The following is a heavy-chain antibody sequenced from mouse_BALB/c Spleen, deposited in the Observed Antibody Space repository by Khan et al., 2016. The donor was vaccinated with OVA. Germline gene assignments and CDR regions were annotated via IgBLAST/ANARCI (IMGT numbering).Heavy chain of an antibody. CDR2: ISNSGNT. CDR3: ASELGRYYAMDY. D-gene: IGHD4-1*01. Sequence: EVQLQESGPGLVKPSQSLSLTCTVTGYSITRDYAWNWIRQFPGNKLEWMGYISNSGNTNYNPSLKSRISLTRDTSKNQLFLQLNSVTTEDTATYYCASELGRYYAMDYWGQGASVTVSS. J-gene: IGHJ4*01. CDR1: GYSITRDYA. V-gene: IGHV3-2*02.